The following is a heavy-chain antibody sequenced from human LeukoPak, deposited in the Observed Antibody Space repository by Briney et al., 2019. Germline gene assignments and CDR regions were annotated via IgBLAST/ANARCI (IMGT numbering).Heavy chain of an antibody. CDR2: INPNSGGT. D-gene: IGHD3-9*01. Sequence: ASVKVSCKASGYTFTDYYIHWVRQAPGQGLEWMGWINPNSGGTNYAQKFQGRVTMTRDTSISTAYMELSRLRSDDTAVYYCAKLNDHTTGYHPFGYWGQGTLVTVSS. CDR1: GYTFTDYY. CDR3: AKLNDHTTGYHPFGY. V-gene: IGHV1-2*02. J-gene: IGHJ4*02.